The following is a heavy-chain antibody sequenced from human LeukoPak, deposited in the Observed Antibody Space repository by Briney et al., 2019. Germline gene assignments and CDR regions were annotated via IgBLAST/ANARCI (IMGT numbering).Heavy chain of an antibody. J-gene: IGHJ6*02. CDR2: ISYDGSNK. V-gene: IGHV3-30-3*01. CDR3: ARDFSSYDFWSGYLGNYYYYYGMDV. D-gene: IGHD3-3*01. CDR1: GFTFSSYA. Sequence: PGRSLRLSCAASGFTFSSYAMHWVRQAPGKGLEWVVVISYDGSNKYYADSVKGRFTISRDNSKNTLYLQMNSLRAEDTAVYYCARDFSSYDFWSGYLGNYYYYYGMDVWGQGTTVTVSS.